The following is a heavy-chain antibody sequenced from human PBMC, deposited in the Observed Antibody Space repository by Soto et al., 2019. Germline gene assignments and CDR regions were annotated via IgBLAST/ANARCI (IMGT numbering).Heavy chain of an antibody. V-gene: IGHV4-4*02. J-gene: IGHJ4*02. CDR2: VSLGGGA. CDR1: GVSITSTDW. Sequence: QVQLQESGPGLVKPSETLSLSCAVSGVSITSTDWGSGVRQPPGKGLQWIGEVSLGGGANYNPSLKSRVTISVDTSKNQFSLTLNSVTAADPDVYFCERSTADTTLKASSFWGQGTLVTVSS. D-gene: IGHD4-4*01. CDR3: ERSTADTTLKASSF.